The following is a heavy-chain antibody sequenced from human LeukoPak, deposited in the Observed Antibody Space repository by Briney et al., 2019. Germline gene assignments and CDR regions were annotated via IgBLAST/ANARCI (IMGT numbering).Heavy chain of an antibody. CDR2: IIPIFGTA. Sequence: SVKVSCKASGGTFSSYAISWVRQAPGQGLEWMGGIIPIFGTANYAQKFQGRVTITADESTSTAYMELSSLRSEDTAVYYCAREQWLVQGGYYYYGMDVWGQGTTVTVSS. CDR1: GGTFSSYA. V-gene: IGHV1-69*13. D-gene: IGHD6-19*01. CDR3: AREQWLVQGGYYYYGMDV. J-gene: IGHJ6*02.